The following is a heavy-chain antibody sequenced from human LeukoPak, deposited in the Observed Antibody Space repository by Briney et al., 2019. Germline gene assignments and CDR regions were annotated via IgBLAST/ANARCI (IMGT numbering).Heavy chain of an antibody. D-gene: IGHD6-13*01. CDR3: ARGSIAAAEGSHWFDP. J-gene: IGHJ5*02. CDR1: GGSISSYY. CDR2: IYYSGSA. V-gene: IGHV4-59*01. Sequence: SETLSLTCSVSGGSISSYYWSWIRQPPGKGLEWIGYIYYSGSANYNPSLKSRVTISVDTSKNQFSLKLSSVTAADTAVYYCARGSIAAAEGSHWFDPWGQGTLVTVSS.